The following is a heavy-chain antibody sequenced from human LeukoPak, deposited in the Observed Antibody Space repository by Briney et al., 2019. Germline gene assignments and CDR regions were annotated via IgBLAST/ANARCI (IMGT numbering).Heavy chain of an antibody. CDR3: AISRGYSSSWYWFDP. CDR2: ISSSGSTT. Sequence: PGGSLRLSCAASGFTFSDYYMSWIRQAPGKGLEWVSYISSSGSTTYYADSVKGRFTISRDNSKNTLYLQMNSLRAEDTAVYYCAISRGYSSSWYWFDPWGQGTLVTVSS. J-gene: IGHJ5*02. CDR1: GFTFSDYY. V-gene: IGHV3-11*01. D-gene: IGHD6-13*01.